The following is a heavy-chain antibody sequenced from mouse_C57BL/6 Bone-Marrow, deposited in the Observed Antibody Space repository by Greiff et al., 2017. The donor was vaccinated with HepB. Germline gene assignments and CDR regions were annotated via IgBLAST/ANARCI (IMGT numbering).Heavy chain of an antibody. Sequence: VQLQQSGAELAKPGASVKLSCKASGYTFTSYWMHWVNQRPGHGLEWIGYINPSSGNTKYNQKLQDKATLTTDKSSSTAYMQLRSLTYEDSAVYDCARGSYYDYVDCYFDVWGTGTTVTVSS. V-gene: IGHV1-7*01. CDR3: ARGSYYDYVDCYFDV. CDR2: INPSSGNT. D-gene: IGHD2-4*01. CDR1: GYTFTSYW. J-gene: IGHJ1*03.